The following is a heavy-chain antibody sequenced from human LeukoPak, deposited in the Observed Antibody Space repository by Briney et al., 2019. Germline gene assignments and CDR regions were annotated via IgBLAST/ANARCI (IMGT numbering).Heavy chain of an antibody. CDR1: GFTFSSYA. J-gene: IGHJ6*02. V-gene: IGHV3-30*18. CDR2: ISHDGSKK. D-gene: IGHD3-22*01. CDR3: AKDYGWYYDSSLYYYGMDF. Sequence: GESLKISCATSGFTFSSYAMHWVRQAPGKGLEWVALISHDGSKKYYADSVKGRFTISRDDSKNTLYVQMNSLRAEDTAVYYCAKDYGWYYDSSLYYYGMDFWGQGTTVTVSS.